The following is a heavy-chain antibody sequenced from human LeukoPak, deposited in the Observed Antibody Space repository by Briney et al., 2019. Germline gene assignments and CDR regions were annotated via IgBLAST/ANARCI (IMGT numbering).Heavy chain of an antibody. Sequence: PSETLSLTCTVAGGSISSYYWSWIRQPPGKGLEWIGYIYYSGSTNYNPSLKSRVTISVDTSKNQFSLKLGSVTAADTAVYYCARRYCSGGSCYPNWFDPWGQGTLVAVSS. V-gene: IGHV4-59*01. CDR3: ARRYCSGGSCYPNWFDP. CDR1: GGSISSYY. J-gene: IGHJ5*02. D-gene: IGHD2-15*01. CDR2: IYYSGST.